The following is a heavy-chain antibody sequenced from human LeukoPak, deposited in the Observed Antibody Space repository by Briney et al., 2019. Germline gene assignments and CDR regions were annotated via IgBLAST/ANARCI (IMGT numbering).Heavy chain of an antibody. CDR1: GGSTSSYY. Sequence: SETLSLTCTVSGGSTSSYYWSWIRQPAGKGLEWIGRIYISGSTNYNPSLKSRVTMSVDTSKNQFSLKLSSVTAADTAIYYCAGGSGSSNRFDTWGQGTLVTVSS. CDR3: AGGSGSSNRFDT. J-gene: IGHJ5*02. CDR2: IYISGST. V-gene: IGHV4-4*07. D-gene: IGHD3-10*01.